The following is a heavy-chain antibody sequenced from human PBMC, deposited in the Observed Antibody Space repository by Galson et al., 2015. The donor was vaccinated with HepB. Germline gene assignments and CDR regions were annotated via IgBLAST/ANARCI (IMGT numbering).Heavy chain of an antibody. CDR2: ISYDATKK. Sequence: SLRLSCAASRFPFRSYGLHWVRQTPGKGLEWVAAISYDATKKYYGDSVKGRFTISRDDSENTLHLEMNKLRPEDTALYYCARDGGQWLAPGHWYFDLWGPGTLVTVSS. CDR3: ARDGGQWLAPGHWYFDL. V-gene: IGHV3-30*03. CDR1: RFPFRSYG. D-gene: IGHD6-19*01. J-gene: IGHJ2*01.